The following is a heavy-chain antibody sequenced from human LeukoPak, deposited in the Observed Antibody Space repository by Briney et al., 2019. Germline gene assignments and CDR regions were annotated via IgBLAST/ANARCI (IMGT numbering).Heavy chain of an antibody. Sequence: SETLSLTCTVSDDAITNYFWSWIRQPPGKGLEWLGYAYYTGKTDYNPSLKSRVTISIDASKNQFSLKLSSVTAADTAMYYCARVRRDIVATIPPYFDYWGQGTLVTVSS. CDR1: DDAITNYF. D-gene: IGHD5-12*01. V-gene: IGHV4-59*01. J-gene: IGHJ4*02. CDR2: AYYTGKT. CDR3: ARVRRDIVATIPPYFDY.